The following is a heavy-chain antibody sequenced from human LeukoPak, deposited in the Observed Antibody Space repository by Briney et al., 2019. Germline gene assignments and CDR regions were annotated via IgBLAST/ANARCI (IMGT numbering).Heavy chain of an antibody. V-gene: IGHV3-48*03. D-gene: IGHD6-19*01. Sequence: PGGSLRLSCAASGFTFSSYEMNWVRQAPGKGLEWVSYISSSGSTIYYADSVKGRFTISRDNAKNSLYLQMNSLRAEDTAVYYCARAGIAVAVDYWGQGTLVTVSS. CDR2: ISSSGSTI. CDR1: GFTFSSYE. J-gene: IGHJ4*02. CDR3: ARAGIAVAVDY.